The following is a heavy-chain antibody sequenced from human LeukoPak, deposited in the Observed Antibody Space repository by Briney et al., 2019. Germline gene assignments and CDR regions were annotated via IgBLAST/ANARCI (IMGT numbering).Heavy chain of an antibody. V-gene: IGHV4-59*01. CDR1: GGSISSYY. CDR3: ASYSYYYDSSGYFDY. Sequence: SETLSLTCTVSGGSISSYYWSWIRQPPGKGLEWIGYIYYSGSTNYNPSLKSRVTISVDTSKNQFSLKLGSVTAADTAVYYCASYSYYYDSSGYFDYWGQGTLVTVSS. D-gene: IGHD3-22*01. CDR2: IYYSGST. J-gene: IGHJ4*02.